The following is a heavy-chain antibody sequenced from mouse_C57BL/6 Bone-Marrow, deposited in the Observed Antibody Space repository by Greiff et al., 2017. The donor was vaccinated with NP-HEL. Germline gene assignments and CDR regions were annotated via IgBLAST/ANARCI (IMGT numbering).Heavy chain of an antibody. V-gene: IGHV1-64*01. CDR2: IYPNSGST. CDR1: GYTFTSYW. D-gene: IGHD2-2*01. Sequence: VQLQQPGAELVKPGASVKLSCKASGYTFTSYWMHWVKQRPGQGLEWIGMIYPNSGSTNYNEKFKSKATLTVDKSSSPAYMQLSSLTSEDSAVYYCASERSTMCTSGAMDYWGQGTSVTVSS. J-gene: IGHJ4*01. CDR3: ASERSTMCTSGAMDY.